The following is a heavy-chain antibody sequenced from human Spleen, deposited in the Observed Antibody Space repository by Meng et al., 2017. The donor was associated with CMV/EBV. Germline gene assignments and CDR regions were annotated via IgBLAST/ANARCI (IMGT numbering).Heavy chain of an antibody. V-gene: IGHV2-26*01. J-gene: IGHJ4*02. D-gene: IGHD1-26*01. CDR3: ARKWELLYYFDY. Sequence: SGPTLVKPTQTLTLTCTFSGFSLSTSGVGVGWIRQPPGKALEWLAHIFSNDEKSYSTSLKSRLTISKDTSKSQVVLTMTNMDPVDTATYYCARKWELLYYFDYWGQGTLVTVSS. CDR2: IFSNDEK. CDR1: GFSLSTSGVG.